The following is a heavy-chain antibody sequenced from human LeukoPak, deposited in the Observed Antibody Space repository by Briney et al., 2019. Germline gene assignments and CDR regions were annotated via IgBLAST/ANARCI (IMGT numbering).Heavy chain of an antibody. Sequence: GGSLRLSCAASGFTVSSNYMSWVRQAPGKGLEWVSVIYSGGSTYYADSVKGRFTISRDNSKNTLYLQMNSLRAEDTAVYYCARRQNYYDSSGYYHPFYDYWGQGTLVTVSS. V-gene: IGHV3-53*01. CDR1: GFTVSSNY. J-gene: IGHJ4*02. CDR2: IYSGGST. D-gene: IGHD3-22*01. CDR3: ARRQNYYDSSGYYHPFYDY.